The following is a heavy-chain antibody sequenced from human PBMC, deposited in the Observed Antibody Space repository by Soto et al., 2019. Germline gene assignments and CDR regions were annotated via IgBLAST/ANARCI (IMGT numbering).Heavy chain of an antibody. J-gene: IGHJ6*02. CDR1: GGSISSGDYY. Sequence: SETLSLTCTVSGGSISSGDYYWSWIHQPPGKGLEWIGYIYYSGSTYYNPSLKSRVTISVDTSKNQFSLKLSSVTAADTAVYYCARDHIVVVPAAIRGYYGMDVWGQGTTVTVSS. V-gene: IGHV4-30-4*01. D-gene: IGHD2-2*02. CDR3: ARDHIVVVPAAIRGYYGMDV. CDR2: IYYSGST.